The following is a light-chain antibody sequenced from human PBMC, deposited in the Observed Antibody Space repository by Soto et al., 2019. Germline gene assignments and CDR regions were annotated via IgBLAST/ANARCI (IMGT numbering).Light chain of an antibody. Sequence: DIQMTQSPSTLSASVGDRVTIACRASQSIGSWLAWYQQKPGKAPKFLIYDASDLESGVPSRFSGSGSVTEFTLTISSLQPDDFATYYCQQYRGKPFTFGQGTKVEIK. J-gene: IGKJ2*01. CDR2: DAS. CDR1: QSIGSW. V-gene: IGKV1-5*01. CDR3: QQYRGKPFT.